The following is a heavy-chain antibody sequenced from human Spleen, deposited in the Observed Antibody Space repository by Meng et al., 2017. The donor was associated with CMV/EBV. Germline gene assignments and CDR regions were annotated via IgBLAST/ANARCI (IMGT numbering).Heavy chain of an antibody. CDR1: FSSYA. V-gene: IGHV3-30-3*01. CDR3: ARGGNRYCSGTSCYYFLDY. CDR2: ISHDGNNK. Sequence: FSSYAIHWVRQAPGKGLEWLVVISHDGNNKYFADSVKGRFTISRDNSKSTCSLQMNSLRPEDTAVYFCARGGNRYCSGTSCYYFLDYWGQGTLVTVSS. D-gene: IGHD2-2*01. J-gene: IGHJ4*02.